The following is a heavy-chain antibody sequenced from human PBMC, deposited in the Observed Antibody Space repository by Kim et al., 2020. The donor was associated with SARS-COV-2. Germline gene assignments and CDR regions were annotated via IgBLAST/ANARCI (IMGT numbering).Heavy chain of an antibody. CDR3: ARGALAYCGGDCYWPPDY. CDR1: GGSFSGYY. D-gene: IGHD2-21*01. V-gene: IGHV4-34*01. Sequence: SETLSLTCAVYGGSFSGYYWSWIRQPPGKGLEWIGEINHSGSTNYNPSLKSRVTISVDTSKNQFSLKLSSVTAADTAVYYCARGALAYCGGDCYWPPDY. CDR2: INHSGST. J-gene: IGHJ4*01.